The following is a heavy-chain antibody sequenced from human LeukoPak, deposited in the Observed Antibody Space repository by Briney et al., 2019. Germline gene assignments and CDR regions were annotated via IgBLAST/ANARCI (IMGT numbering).Heavy chain of an antibody. J-gene: IGHJ4*02. CDR1: GFTFSGSA. CDR3: TPAGGSGSYSGY. D-gene: IGHD3-10*01. CDR2: IRSKANSYAT. V-gene: IGHV3-73*01. Sequence: GGSLGLSCAASGFTFSGSAMHWVRQASGKGLEWVGRIRSKANSYATAYAASVKGRFTISRDDSKNTAYLQMNSLKTEDTAVYYCTPAGGSGSYSGYWGQGTLVTVSS.